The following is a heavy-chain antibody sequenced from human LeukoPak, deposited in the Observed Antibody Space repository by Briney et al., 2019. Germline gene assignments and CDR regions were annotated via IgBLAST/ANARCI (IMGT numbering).Heavy chain of an antibody. CDR2: IYPRDSDT. CDR3: ARHSDGDGFDY. D-gene: IGHD4-17*01. J-gene: IGHJ4*02. CDR1: GYSFTSYW. Sequence: GESLKISCKGSGYSFTSYWIGWVRQMPGKGLEWMGIIYPRDSDTRYNPSFQGQVTISADKSISTAYLQWSSLKASDNGMYYCARHSDGDGFDYWGQGTLVTVSS. V-gene: IGHV5-51*01.